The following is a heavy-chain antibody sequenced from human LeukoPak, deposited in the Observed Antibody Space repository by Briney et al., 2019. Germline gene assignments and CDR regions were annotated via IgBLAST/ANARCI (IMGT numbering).Heavy chain of an antibody. Sequence: PGRSLRLSCAASGFTFSSYGMHWVRQAPGKGLEWVAVISYDGSNKYYADSAKGRFTISRDNSKNTLYLQMNSLRAEDTAVYYCAKDGAFTLRYFDWLFEDHYYYYGMDVWGQGTTVTVSS. CDR2: ISYDGSNK. J-gene: IGHJ6*02. CDR1: GFTFSSYG. CDR3: AKDGAFTLRYFDWLFEDHYYYYGMDV. V-gene: IGHV3-30*18. D-gene: IGHD3-9*01.